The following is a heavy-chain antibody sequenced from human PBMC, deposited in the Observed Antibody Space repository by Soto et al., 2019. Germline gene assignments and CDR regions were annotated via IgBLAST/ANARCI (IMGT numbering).Heavy chain of an antibody. CDR3: ACRTETDSDYYYGTDV. CDR2: IIPIFGTA. V-gene: IGHV1-69*12. Sequence: QVQLVQSGAEVKKPGSSVKVSCKASGGTFSSYAISWVRQAPGQGLEWMGGIIPIFGTANYAQKFQGRVTITADESTSTAYMELRRLRPEDTAVYYCACRTETDSDYYYGTDVWGQGTTVTVSS. CDR1: GGTFSSYA. D-gene: IGHD2-21*02. J-gene: IGHJ6*02.